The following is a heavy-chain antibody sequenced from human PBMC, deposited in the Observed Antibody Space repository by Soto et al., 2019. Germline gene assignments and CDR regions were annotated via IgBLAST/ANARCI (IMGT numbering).Heavy chain of an antibody. CDR1: GFSLSTTGMC. J-gene: IGHJ4*02. V-gene: IGHV2-70*01. D-gene: IGHD5-18*01. Sequence: SGPTLVNPTQTLTLTCTFSGFSLSTTGMCVSWIRQPPGKALEWLALIDWADDKYYSTSLKTRLTISKDTSKNQVVLTMTNVEPVDTATYFCSRAVGGFTYGYPDYWGQGTLVTVSS. CDR2: IDWADDK. CDR3: SRAVGGFTYGYPDY.